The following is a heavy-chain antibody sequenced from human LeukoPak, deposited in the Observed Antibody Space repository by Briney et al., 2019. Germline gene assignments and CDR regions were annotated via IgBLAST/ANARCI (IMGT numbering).Heavy chain of an antibody. Sequence: GGSLRLSCAASGFTFSSYAMSWVRQAPGKGLEWVSAISGSGGSTYYADSVKGRFTISRDNSKNTLYLQMNSLRAEDTAVYYCARASGYYSSGYPIYWGQGTLVTVSS. D-gene: IGHD3-22*01. J-gene: IGHJ4*02. CDR3: ARASGYYSSGYPIY. V-gene: IGHV3-23*01. CDR1: GFTFSSYA. CDR2: ISGSGGST.